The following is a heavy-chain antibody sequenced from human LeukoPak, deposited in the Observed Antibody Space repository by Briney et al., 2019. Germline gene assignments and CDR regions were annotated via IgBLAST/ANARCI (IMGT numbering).Heavy chain of an antibody. D-gene: IGHD2-2*02. CDR2: INHSGST. CDR1: GGSFSGYY. J-gene: IGHJ6*03. Sequence: SETLSLTCAVYGGSFSGYYWSWIRQPPGKGLEWIGEINHSGSTNYNPSLKSRVTISVDTSKNQFSLKLSSVTAADTAVYYCARGLSDRVCGSTSCYSRNYYYYYYMDVWGKGTTVTVSS. CDR3: ARGLSDRVCGSTSCYSRNYYYYYYMDV. V-gene: IGHV4-34*01.